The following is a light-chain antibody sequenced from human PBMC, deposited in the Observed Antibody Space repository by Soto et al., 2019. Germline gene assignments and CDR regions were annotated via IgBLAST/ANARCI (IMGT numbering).Light chain of an antibody. V-gene: IGKV1-39*01. CDR1: QSISSY. CDR2: AAS. Sequence: DIQMTQSPSSLSASVGDRVTINCRASQSISSYLNWYQQKPGKAPKLLIYAASSLQSGVPSRFSGSGSGTDFTLTISSLQPEDFATYYCQQSYSTPRTFGQGTKVHIK. CDR3: QQSYSTPRT. J-gene: IGKJ1*01.